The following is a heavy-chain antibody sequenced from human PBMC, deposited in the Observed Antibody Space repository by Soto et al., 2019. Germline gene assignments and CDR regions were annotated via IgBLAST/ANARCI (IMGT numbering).Heavy chain of an antibody. CDR3: ANWGAAANNWFDP. J-gene: IGHJ5*02. CDR2: ISYDGSNK. D-gene: IGHD6-13*01. CDR1: GFTFSSYG. Sequence: PGGSLRLSCAASGFTFSSYGMHWVRQAPGKGLEWVAVISYDGSNKYYADSVKGRFTISRDNSKNTLYLQMNSLRAEDTAVYYCANWGAAANNWFDPWGQRTLVTVSS. V-gene: IGHV3-30*18.